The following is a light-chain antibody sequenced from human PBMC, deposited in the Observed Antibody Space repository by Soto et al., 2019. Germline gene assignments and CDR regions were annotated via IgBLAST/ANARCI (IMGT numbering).Light chain of an antibody. V-gene: IGKV3-20*01. CDR2: CAS. Sequence: IVLTQSPGSLSFSAGERATLSCRAIHSVSNNYLSWYLQKPGQDPRLLIYCASSRATGIPDRFSASGSGTDFSLTISRLEPEDFAVYYCQQYGSSPQTFGQGTKVDIK. J-gene: IGKJ1*01. CDR1: HSVSNNY. CDR3: QQYGSSPQT.